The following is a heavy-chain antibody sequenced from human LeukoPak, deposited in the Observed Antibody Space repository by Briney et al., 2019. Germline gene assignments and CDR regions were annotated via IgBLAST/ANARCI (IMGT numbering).Heavy chain of an antibody. J-gene: IGHJ4*02. V-gene: IGHV1-2*02. Sequence: ASVKVSCKASGYTFTGYYMHWVRQAPGQGLEWMGWINPNSGGTNYAQKFQGRVTMTRDTSISTAYMELSRLRSDDTAVYYCARGPFLDWLLYFDYWGQGTLVTVSS. D-gene: IGHD3/OR15-3a*01. CDR2: INPNSGGT. CDR1: GYTFTGYY. CDR3: ARGPFLDWLLYFDY.